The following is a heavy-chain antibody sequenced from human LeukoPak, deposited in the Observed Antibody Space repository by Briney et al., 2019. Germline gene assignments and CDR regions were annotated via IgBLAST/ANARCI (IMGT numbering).Heavy chain of an antibody. V-gene: IGHV1-18*04. CDR2: ISAYNGHT. Sequence: ASVKVSCKASGYSFTSFDVHWVRQAPGQGLEWMGWISAYNGHTKFAQKFQGRVTMTTDTSTTTAYLELRSLRSDDTAVYYCASGLQWPGFDYWGQGTPVSVSS. CDR1: GYSFTSFD. J-gene: IGHJ4*02. D-gene: IGHD4-11*01. CDR3: ASGLQWPGFDY.